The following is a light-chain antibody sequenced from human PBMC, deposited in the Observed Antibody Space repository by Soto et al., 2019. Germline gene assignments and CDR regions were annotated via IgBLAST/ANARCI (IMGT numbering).Light chain of an antibody. V-gene: IGLV2-8*01. CDR3: NSYVGSNNLGV. CDR2: EVT. CDR1: SSDVGDYNY. Sequence: QSALTQPPSASGSPGQSVTISCTGTSSDVGDYNYVSWYQQHPGKAPKLIIYEVTKRPSGVPDRFSGSKSGNTASLTVSGLQAEDEADYYCNSYVGSNNLGVFGGGTKLTVL. J-gene: IGLJ2*01.